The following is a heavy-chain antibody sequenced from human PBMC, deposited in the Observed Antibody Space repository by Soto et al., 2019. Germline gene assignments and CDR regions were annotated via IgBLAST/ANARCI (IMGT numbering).Heavy chain of an antibody. CDR1: GGSISSSSYY. CDR3: ATQEVGGSYVYTFDP. V-gene: IGHV4-39*02. Sequence: SETLSLTCPFAGGSISSSSYYWGWIRQPPGKGLEWIGSIYYSGSTYYNPSLKSRVTISVDTSKNHFSLKLSSVTAADTAVYYCATQEVGGSYVYTFDPWGQGTLVTVSS. J-gene: IGHJ5*02. D-gene: IGHD1-26*01. CDR2: IYYSGST.